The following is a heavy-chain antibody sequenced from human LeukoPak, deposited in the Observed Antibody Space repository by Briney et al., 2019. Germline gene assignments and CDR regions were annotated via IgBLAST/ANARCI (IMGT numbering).Heavy chain of an antibody. V-gene: IGHV3-11*01. J-gene: IGHJ5*02. D-gene: IGHD2-2*01. Sequence: GGSLRLSCAASGFTFSDYNMNWVRQAPGKGLGWGSYISSSGSTIHYADSVKGRFTISRDNAKNSLYLQMNSLRAEDTAVYYCARDLEVVAVNWFDPWGQGTLVTVSS. CDR2: ISSSGSTI. CDR1: GFTFSDYN. CDR3: ARDLEVVAVNWFDP.